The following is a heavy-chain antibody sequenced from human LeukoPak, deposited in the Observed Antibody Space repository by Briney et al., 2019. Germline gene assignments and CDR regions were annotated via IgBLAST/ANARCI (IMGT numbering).Heavy chain of an antibody. J-gene: IGHJ4*02. CDR2: IIPILGIA. CDR3: ARGADYYGSAGNRNDY. Sequence: SLTLSCKASGDTFSNYAISWVRQAPGQGLEWMGRIIPILGIANYAQKCQGRVTITADKSTSTAYMELSSLRSEDTAVYYCARGADYYGSAGNRNDYWGRGTLVTVSS. D-gene: IGHD3-10*01. V-gene: IGHV1-69*10. CDR1: GDTFSNYA.